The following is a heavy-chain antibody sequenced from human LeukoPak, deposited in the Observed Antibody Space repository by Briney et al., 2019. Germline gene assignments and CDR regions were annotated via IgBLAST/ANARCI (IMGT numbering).Heavy chain of an antibody. D-gene: IGHD6-6*01. CDR3: ARISIAARRGAFDI. CDR1: GFTFDDYA. J-gene: IGHJ3*02. CDR2: ISSSSSYI. Sequence: GGSLRLSCAASGFTFDDYAMHWVRQAPGKGLEWVSSISSSSSYIYYADSVKGRFTISRDNAKNSLYLQMNSLRAEDTAVYYCARISIAARRGAFDIWGQGTMVTVSS. V-gene: IGHV3-21*01.